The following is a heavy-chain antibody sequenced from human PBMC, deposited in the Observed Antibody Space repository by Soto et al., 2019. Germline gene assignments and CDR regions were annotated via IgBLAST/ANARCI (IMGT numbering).Heavy chain of an antibody. Sequence: SETLCLTWTVSGGSIITIRYYWGWIRQPPGKGLEWIGSIYYSGITHYNPSLKSRVTFSVDTSKSHFSLKLSSVTAADTAVYYCARGFTMVRGVTTKRYQWFDPWGQGTLVTVCS. CDR3: ARGFTMVRGVTTKRYQWFDP. V-gene: IGHV4-39*02. D-gene: IGHD3-10*01. CDR2: IYYSGIT. J-gene: IGHJ5*02. CDR1: GGSIITIRYY.